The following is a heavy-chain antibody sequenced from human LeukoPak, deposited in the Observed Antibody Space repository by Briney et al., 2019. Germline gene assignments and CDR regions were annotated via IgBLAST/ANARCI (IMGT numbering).Heavy chain of an antibody. CDR2: INPNNGDT. CDR1: GYTFTDYY. CDR3: ARARLWGVLLDAFDI. D-gene: IGHD3-16*01. Sequence: ASVKVSCKASGYTFTDYYMHWVRQAPGQGLEWMGWINPNNGDTKYADSFQGRVTMTRDTSISTAYMELSRLTSDDTAVYYCARARLWGVLLDAFDIWGQGTMVTVSS. J-gene: IGHJ3*02. V-gene: IGHV1-2*02.